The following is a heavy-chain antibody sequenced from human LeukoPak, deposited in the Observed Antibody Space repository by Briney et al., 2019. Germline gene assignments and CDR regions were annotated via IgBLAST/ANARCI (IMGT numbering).Heavy chain of an antibody. Sequence: GGSLRLSCAASGFTFSSYSMNWVRQAPGKGLEWVSSISSSSSYIYYADSVKGRFTISRDNAKNSLYLQMNSLRAEDTAVYYCARGAEGSSDYCDYWGQGTLVTVSS. J-gene: IGHJ4*02. CDR1: GFTFSSYS. CDR2: ISSSSSYI. V-gene: IGHV3-21*01. D-gene: IGHD6-6*01. CDR3: ARGAEGSSDYCDY.